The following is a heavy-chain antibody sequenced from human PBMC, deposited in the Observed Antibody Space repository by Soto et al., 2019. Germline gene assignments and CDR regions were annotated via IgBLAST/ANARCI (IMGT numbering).Heavy chain of an antibody. D-gene: IGHD1-26*01. V-gene: IGHV5-10-1*01. CDR1: GYISSSHW. CDR3: ARHRPDLLRGFDY. Sequence: GESLKISCKDSGYISSSHWISWVRQVPGKGLEGVGRIDPTDSYTTYSPSFKGHVTMSADKSITTAYLQWSTLKTSATAIYSCARHRPDLLRGFDYWGHGTPDTASS. J-gene: IGHJ4*01. CDR2: IDPTDSYT.